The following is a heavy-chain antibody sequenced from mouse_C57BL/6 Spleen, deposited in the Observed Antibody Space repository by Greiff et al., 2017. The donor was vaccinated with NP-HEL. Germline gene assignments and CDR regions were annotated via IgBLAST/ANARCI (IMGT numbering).Heavy chain of an antibody. D-gene: IGHD2-4*01. J-gene: IGHJ2*01. Sequence: VKLQQPGAELVRPGSSVKLSCKASGYTFTSYWMHWVKQRPIQGLEWIGNIDPSDSETHYNQKFKDKATLTVDKSSSTAYMQLSSLTSEDSAVYYCARKGIYYDYLDYWGQGTTLTVSS. CDR2: IDPSDSET. CDR3: ARKGIYYDYLDY. V-gene: IGHV1-52*01. CDR1: GYTFTSYW.